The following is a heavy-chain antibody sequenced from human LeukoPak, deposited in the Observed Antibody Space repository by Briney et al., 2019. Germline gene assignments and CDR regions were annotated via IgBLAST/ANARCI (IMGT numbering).Heavy chain of an antibody. CDR2: ISSNGGST. CDR3: ARDEALDY. V-gene: IGHV3-64*01. CDR1: GFTFSSYA. Sequence: PGRSLRLSCAASGFTFSSYAMHWVRQAPGKGLEYVSAISSNGGSTYYANSVKGRFTISRDNSKNTLYLQMGSLRAEDMAVYYCARDEALDYWGQGTLVTVSS. J-gene: IGHJ4*02.